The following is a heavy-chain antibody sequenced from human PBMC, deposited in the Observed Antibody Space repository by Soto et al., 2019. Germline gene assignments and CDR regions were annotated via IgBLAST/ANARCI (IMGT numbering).Heavy chain of an antibody. Sequence: EVQLEQSGAEVRKPGESLKISCKGSGDTFTNYWIGWVRQMPGRGLEWMGSIYPGDSETRYSPSFQGQVTISADKAISTTYLQWTSLKASDTAMYYCARLASFWTGYFGAWRDYSYHGMDVWGQGTTVTVSS. D-gene: IGHD3-3*01. CDR1: GDTFTNYW. V-gene: IGHV5-51*01. CDR3: ARLASFWTGYFGAWRDYSYHGMDV. J-gene: IGHJ6*02. CDR2: IYPGDSET.